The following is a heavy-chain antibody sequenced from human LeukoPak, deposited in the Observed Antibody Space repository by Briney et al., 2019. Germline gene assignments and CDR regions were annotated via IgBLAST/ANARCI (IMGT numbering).Heavy chain of an antibody. D-gene: IGHD3-22*01. CDR1: GYTLTELS. J-gene: IGHJ4*02. CDR2: FDPEDGET. V-gene: IGHV1-24*01. CDR3: ATLTYYYDSSGPFDY. Sequence: AASVKVSCKVSGYTLTELSMHWVRQAPGKGLEWMGGFDPEDGETIYAQKFQGRVTMTEDTSTDTAYMELSSLRSEDTAVYYCATLTYYYDSSGPFDYWGQGTLVTVSS.